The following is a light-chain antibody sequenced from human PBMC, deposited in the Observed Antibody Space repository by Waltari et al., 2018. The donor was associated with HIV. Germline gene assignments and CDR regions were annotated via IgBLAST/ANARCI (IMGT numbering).Light chain of an antibody. J-gene: IGLJ2*01. Sequence: QSAMTQTRSMSGSPGPSVTISCTGTSSDDGGYNYVSWYQQHPGKAPHLMIYDVSKRPSGVPDRFSGSKSGNTASLTISGLQSEDEADYYCCSYAGSYTLVFGGGTKLTVL. CDR1: SSDDGGYNY. CDR2: DVS. CDR3: CSYAGSYTLV. V-gene: IGLV2-11*01.